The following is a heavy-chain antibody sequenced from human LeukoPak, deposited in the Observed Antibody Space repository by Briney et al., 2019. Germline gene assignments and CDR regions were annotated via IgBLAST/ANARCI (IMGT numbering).Heavy chain of an antibody. J-gene: IGHJ4*02. Sequence: GSLRLSCAASGFTFSSYEMNWVRQAPGKGLEWIGYIYYSGSTNYNPSLKSRVTISVDTSKNQFSLKLSSVTAADTAVYYCARAGYNYFYFDYWGQGTLVTVSS. D-gene: IGHD5-24*01. CDR1: GFTFSSYE. V-gene: IGHV4-59*01. CDR2: IYYSGST. CDR3: ARAGYNYFYFDY.